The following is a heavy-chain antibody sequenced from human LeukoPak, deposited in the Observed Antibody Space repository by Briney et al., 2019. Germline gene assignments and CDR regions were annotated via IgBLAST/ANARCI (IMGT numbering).Heavy chain of an antibody. V-gene: IGHV4-61*08. J-gene: IGHJ2*01. CDR2: IYYSGST. Sequence: PSQTLSLTCTVSGGSVSSDGYYWSWIRQPPGKGLEWIGYIYYSGSTNYNPSLKSRVTISVDTSKNQFSLKLSSVTAADTAVYYCASHPHPSTYYYDSSGWGYFDLWGRGTLVTVSS. D-gene: IGHD3-22*01. CDR3: ASHPHPSTYYYDSSGWGYFDL. CDR1: GGSVSSDGYY.